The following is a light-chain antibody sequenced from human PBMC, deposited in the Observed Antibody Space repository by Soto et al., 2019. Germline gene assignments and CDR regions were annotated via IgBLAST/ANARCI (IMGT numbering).Light chain of an antibody. V-gene: IGLV2-23*02. Sequence: QSALTQPASVSGSTGESITISCTGTSSDVGSYNLVSWYQHHPGKAPKLMIYEVSKRPSGVSNRFSGSKSGNTASLTISGLQAEDEADYFCCSYAGSTTFVVFCGGTKLTVL. CDR2: EVS. CDR1: SSDVGSYNL. J-gene: IGLJ2*01. CDR3: CSYAGSTTFVV.